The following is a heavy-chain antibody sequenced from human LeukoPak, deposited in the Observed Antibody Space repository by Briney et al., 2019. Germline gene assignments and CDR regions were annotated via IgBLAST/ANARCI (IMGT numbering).Heavy chain of an antibody. CDR1: GGSISSAGYY. Sequence: SETLSLTCSVSGGSISSAGYYWSWIRQPPGKGLEWIGYIYYSGSTNYNPSLKSRVTISVDTSKNQFSLKLSSVTAADTAVYYCARDLWFGELSGLDYYYYMDVWGKGTTVTVSS. D-gene: IGHD3-10*01. CDR3: ARDLWFGELSGLDYYYYMDV. CDR2: IYYSGST. J-gene: IGHJ6*03. V-gene: IGHV4-61*08.